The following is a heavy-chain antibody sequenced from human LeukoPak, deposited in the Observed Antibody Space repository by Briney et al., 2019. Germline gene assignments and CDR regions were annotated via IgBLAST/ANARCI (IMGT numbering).Heavy chain of an antibody. CDR1: GFTFSSYS. CDR2: ISSSSSYI. J-gene: IGHJ4*02. D-gene: IGHD3-3*01. V-gene: IGHV3-21*01. CDR3: ARSEKNYDFWTGEDY. Sequence: GGSLRLSCAASGFTFSSYSMNWVRQAPGKGLEWVSSISSSSSYIYYADSVKGRFTISRDNAKNSLYLQMNSLRAEDTAVYYCARSEKNYDFWTGEDYWGQATLVTASS.